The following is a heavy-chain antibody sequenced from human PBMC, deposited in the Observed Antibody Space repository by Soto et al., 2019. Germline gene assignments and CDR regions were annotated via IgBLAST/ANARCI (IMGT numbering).Heavy chain of an antibody. Sequence: QVQLVQSGAEVKKPGASVKVSCKASGYTFTSYGISWVRQAPGQGLEWMGWISAYNGNTNYAQKLQGRVTMTTDTSTSTPYMELRSLRSDDTAVYYCARAVVVVAATPGGWFDPWGQGTLVTVSS. J-gene: IGHJ5*02. CDR3: ARAVVVVAATPGGWFDP. CDR1: GYTFTSYG. CDR2: ISAYNGNT. V-gene: IGHV1-18*01. D-gene: IGHD2-15*01.